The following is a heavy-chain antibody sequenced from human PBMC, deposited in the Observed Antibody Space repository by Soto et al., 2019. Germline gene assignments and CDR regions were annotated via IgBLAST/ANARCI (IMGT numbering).Heavy chain of an antibody. D-gene: IGHD3-10*01. V-gene: IGHV5-51*01. CDR3: ARQGSNGAYVYYPMDV. J-gene: IGHJ6*02. CDR1: EYRLHSYW. Sequence: EALTISGKGSEYRLHSYWIGWVRQIPGKGLEWIGMIYPGDSDTTYSPSFQGQVTMSVDKSISTAYLQWSSLKASDSATYYCARQGSNGAYVYYPMDVWGQGNTVTVSS. CDR2: IYPGDSDT.